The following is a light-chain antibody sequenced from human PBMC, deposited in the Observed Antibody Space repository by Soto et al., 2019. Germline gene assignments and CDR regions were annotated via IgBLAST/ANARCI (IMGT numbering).Light chain of an antibody. Sequence: DIVMTQSPAPLSGTLGERATISLWASQRISRNLAWYQQKPGQAPRLLIYDASTRSTGIPARYSGSGSGTEFTLTISSMQSEDFAAYYCQQYDSWRLMTFGQGTKLDVK. CDR2: DAS. J-gene: IGKJ2*01. CDR3: QQYDSWRLMT. V-gene: IGKV3-15*01. CDR1: QRISRN.